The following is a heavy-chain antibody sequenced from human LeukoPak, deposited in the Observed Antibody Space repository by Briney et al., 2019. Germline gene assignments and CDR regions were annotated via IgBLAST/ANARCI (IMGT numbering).Heavy chain of an antibody. CDR2: IIPILGIV. CDR1: GYTFTSYG. V-gene: IGHV1-69*04. Sequence: GASVKVSCKASGYTFTSYGISWVRQAPGQGLEWMGRIIPILGIVNYAQKFQGRVTVTADKSTSTAYMELSSLRSEDTAVYYCARVGCSDGSCQNWFDPWGQGTLVTVSS. D-gene: IGHD2-15*01. J-gene: IGHJ5*02. CDR3: ARVGCSDGSCQNWFDP.